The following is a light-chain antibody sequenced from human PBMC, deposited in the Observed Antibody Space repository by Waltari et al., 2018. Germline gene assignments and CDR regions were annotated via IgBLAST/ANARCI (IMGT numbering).Light chain of an antibody. CDR3: GSFTTSYTWV. CDR1: SSDVGAYNL. J-gene: IGLJ3*02. CDR2: DVT. V-gene: IGLV2-14*03. Sequence: QSALTQPASVSGSLGQSITISCTGGSSDVGAYNLVSWYQQHPGKAPKVMIYDVTELPSGIANRFSGSKSGYTASLTISGLHAEDEADYYCGSFTTSYTWVFGGGTTLTVL.